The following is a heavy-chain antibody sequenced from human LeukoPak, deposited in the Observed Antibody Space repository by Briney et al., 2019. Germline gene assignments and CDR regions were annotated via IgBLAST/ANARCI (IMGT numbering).Heavy chain of an antibody. CDR2: ISGSGGST. V-gene: IGHV3-23*01. CDR3: AKGIGFPYYYYYMDV. D-gene: IGHD2-21*01. Sequence: GGSLRLSCAASGFTFSSYAMSWVRQAPGKGLEWVSAISGSGGSTHYADSVKGRFTISRDNSKNTLYLQMNSLRAEDTAVYYCAKGIGFPYYYYYMDVWGKGTTVTVSS. CDR1: GFTFSSYA. J-gene: IGHJ6*03.